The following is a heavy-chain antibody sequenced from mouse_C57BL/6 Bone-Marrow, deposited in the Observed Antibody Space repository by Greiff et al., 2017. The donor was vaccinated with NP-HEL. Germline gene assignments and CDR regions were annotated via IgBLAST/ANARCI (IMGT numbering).Heavy chain of an antibody. CDR2: INYDGSST. D-gene: IGHD1-1*01. J-gene: IGHJ4*01. CDR1: GFTFSDYY. CDR3: ARDGRYGSSYYYAMDY. V-gene: IGHV5-16*01. Sequence: EVNLVEPEGGLVQPGSSMKLSCTASGFTFSDYYMAWVRQVPEKGLEWVANINYDGSSTYYLDSLKSRFIISRDNAKNILYLQMSSLKSEDTATYYCARDGRYGSSYYYAMDYWGQGTSVTVSS.